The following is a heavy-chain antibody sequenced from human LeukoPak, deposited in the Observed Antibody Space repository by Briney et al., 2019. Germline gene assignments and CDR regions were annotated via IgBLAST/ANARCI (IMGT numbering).Heavy chain of an antibody. D-gene: IGHD1-26*01. Sequence: SSETLSLTCAVYGGSFSGYYCHWIRQPPGKGLEWTGEISHRGNTKYYPSLKSRVTISLDTSKNQFSLKLSSATAADTAMYYCARQGSGNYLSPVNYWGQGTLVTVSS. CDR2: ISHRGNT. CDR3: ARQGSGNYLSPVNY. CDR1: GGSFSGYY. V-gene: IGHV4-34*01. J-gene: IGHJ4*02.